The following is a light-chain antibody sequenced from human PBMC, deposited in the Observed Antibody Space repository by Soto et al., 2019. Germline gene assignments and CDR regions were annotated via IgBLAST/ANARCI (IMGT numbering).Light chain of an antibody. CDR3: QQYGSSPLT. CDR1: QSVRNNY. CDR2: GAF. J-gene: IGKJ4*01. V-gene: IGKV3-20*01. Sequence: EIVLTQSPGTLSLSPGERATLSCRTSQSVRNNYLAWYQQKPGQAPRLLIYGAFSRASGIPDWFSGGGSGTDFTLTIRRLEPEDFAVYYCQQYGSSPLTFGGGTKVEIK.